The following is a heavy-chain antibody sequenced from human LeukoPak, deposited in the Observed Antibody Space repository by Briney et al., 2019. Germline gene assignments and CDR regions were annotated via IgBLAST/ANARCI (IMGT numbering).Heavy chain of an antibody. CDR2: ISYDGSNK. J-gene: IGHJ6*03. Sequence: GSLRLSCAASGFTFSSYAMHWVRQAPGKGLEWVAVISYDGSNKYYADSVKGRFTISRDNSKNTLYLQMKSLRAEDTAVYYCAKGGGYEAQYYYYYLDVWGKGTTVTISS. D-gene: IGHD5-12*01. CDR1: GFTFSSYA. V-gene: IGHV3-30*04. CDR3: AKGGGYEAQYYYYYLDV.